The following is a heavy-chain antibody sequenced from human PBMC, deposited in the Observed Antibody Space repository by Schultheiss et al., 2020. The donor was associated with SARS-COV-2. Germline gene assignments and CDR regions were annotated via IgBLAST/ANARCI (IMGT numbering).Heavy chain of an antibody. CDR1: GASMSSSSYY. J-gene: IGHJ5*02. D-gene: IGHD6-13*01. V-gene: IGHV4-39*01. CDR3: ARQDGAAAGTGWFDP. Sequence: SETLSLTCSVSGASMSSSSYYWGWIRQPPGKGLEWIGSIYYSGSTYYNPSLKSRVTISVDTSKNQFSLKLSSVTAADTAVYYCARQDGAAAGTGWFDPWGQGTLVTVSS. CDR2: IYYSGST.